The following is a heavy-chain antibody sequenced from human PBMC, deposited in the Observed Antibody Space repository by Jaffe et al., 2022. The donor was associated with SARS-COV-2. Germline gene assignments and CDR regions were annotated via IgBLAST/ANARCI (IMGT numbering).Heavy chain of an antibody. CDR2: IRSKAYGGTT. J-gene: IGHJ4*02. D-gene: IGHD2-15*01. CDR1: GFTFGDYA. CDR3: TSRYCSRGSCYDY. V-gene: IGHV3-49*03. Sequence: EVQLVESGGGLVQPGRSLRLSCTASGFTFGDYAMSWFRQAPGKGLEWVGFIRSKAYGGTTEYAASVKGRFTISRDDSKSIAYLQMNSLKTEDTAVYYCTSRYCSRGSCYDYWGQGTLVTVSS.